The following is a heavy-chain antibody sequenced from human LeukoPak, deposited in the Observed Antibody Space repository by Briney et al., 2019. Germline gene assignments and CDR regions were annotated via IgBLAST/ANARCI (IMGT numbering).Heavy chain of an antibody. V-gene: IGHV1-3*01. CDR2: INAGNGDT. CDR3: ARDGYCSGGSCYSGYYYGMDV. J-gene: IGHJ6*02. CDR1: GYTFAKHA. Sequence: ASVKVSCKASGYTFAKHAIHWVRQAPGQRLEWMGWINAGNGDTRYSQKFQGGVTITRDTSASTAYVELSSLRSEDTAAYYCARDGYCSGGSCYSGYYYGMDVWGQGTTVTVSS. D-gene: IGHD2-15*01.